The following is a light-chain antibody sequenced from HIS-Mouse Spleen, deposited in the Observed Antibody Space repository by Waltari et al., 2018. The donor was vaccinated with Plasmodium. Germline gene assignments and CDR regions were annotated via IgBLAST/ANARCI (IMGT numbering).Light chain of an antibody. CDR1: VLAKKY. CDR3: YSAADNNLV. Sequence: SYELTQPSSVSVSPGQTARITCSGDVLAKKYARWFQQKPGQAPVLVIYKDSERPSGIPERFSGCRSGTTVTLTISGAQVEDEADYYCYSAADNNLVFGGGTKLTVL. CDR2: KDS. J-gene: IGLJ3*02. V-gene: IGLV3-27*01.